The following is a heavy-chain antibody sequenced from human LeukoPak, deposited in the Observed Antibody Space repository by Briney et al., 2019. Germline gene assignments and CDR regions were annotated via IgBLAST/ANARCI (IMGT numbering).Heavy chain of an antibody. CDR1: VGSISSGSYY. J-gene: IGHJ4*02. CDR2: IYTSGAT. V-gene: IGHV4-61*09. Sequence: SETLSLTCTVSVGSISSGSYYGTWIRQPAGKGLEWIGHIYTSGATSYNPSLQSRVTISVDTSKHEFSLKLTSLTAADTAVYYCARTGGGVGWFGTIDSWGQGTLVTVSS. D-gene: IGHD1-14*01. CDR3: ARTGGGVGWFGTIDS.